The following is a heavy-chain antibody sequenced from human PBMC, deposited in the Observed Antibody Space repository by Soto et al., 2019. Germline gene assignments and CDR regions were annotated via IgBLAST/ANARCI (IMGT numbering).Heavy chain of an antibody. J-gene: IGHJ4*02. D-gene: IGHD3-22*01. CDR2: INPNSGGT. Sequence: QVQLVQSGAEVKKPGASVKVSCKASGYTFTGHYIHWVRQAPGQGLEWMGWINPNSGGTNYAQKFQGRVNMTRDTSITTADMELSRLRPDDTAVYYCAGAPHDTSGSYYTSDYWGQGTLVTVSS. CDR3: AGAPHDTSGSYYTSDY. CDR1: GYTFTGHY. V-gene: IGHV1-2*02.